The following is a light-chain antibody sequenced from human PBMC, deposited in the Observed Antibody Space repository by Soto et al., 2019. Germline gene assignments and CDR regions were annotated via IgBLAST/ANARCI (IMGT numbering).Light chain of an antibody. V-gene: IGLV1-47*01. Sequence: QSVLTQSPSASGTPGQGVTISCSGSSSNIESNYIYWYQQLPGTAPKLLIYRNYQRPSGVPDRFSGSRSGTSASPAITGLQAEDEADYYCQSYDSTLSGPWVFGGGTKLTVL. CDR3: QSYDSTLSGPWV. CDR1: SSNIESNY. CDR2: RNY. J-gene: IGLJ3*02.